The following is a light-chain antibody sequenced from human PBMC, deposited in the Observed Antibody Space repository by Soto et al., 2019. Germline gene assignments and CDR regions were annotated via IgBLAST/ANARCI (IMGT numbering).Light chain of an antibody. J-gene: IGLJ1*01. CDR3: NSYTSSNPRGV. V-gene: IGLV2-14*03. CDR2: DVS. CDR1: SSDIGGYEY. Sequence: QSVLTQPASVSGSPGQSITISCTGTSSDIGGYEYVSWYQQQPGKAPKRIIYDVSDRPSGVSNRFSGSKSGNTASLAISGLQAEDEADYYCNSYTSSNPRGVFGTGTKVTV.